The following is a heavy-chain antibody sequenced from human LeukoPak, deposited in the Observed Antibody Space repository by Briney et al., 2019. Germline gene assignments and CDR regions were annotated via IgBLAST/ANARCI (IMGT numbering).Heavy chain of an antibody. CDR3: ARSYCSGGSCYPAEFDY. V-gene: IGHV4-61*01. J-gene: IGHJ4*02. Sequence: PPETLSLTCTVSGGSISSSSYYWSWIRQPPGKGLEWIGYIYYSGSTNYNPSLKSRVTISVDTSKNQFSLKLSSVTAADTAVYYCARSYCSGGSCYPAEFDYWGQGTLVTVSS. CDR2: IYYSGST. D-gene: IGHD2-15*01. CDR1: GGSISSSSYY.